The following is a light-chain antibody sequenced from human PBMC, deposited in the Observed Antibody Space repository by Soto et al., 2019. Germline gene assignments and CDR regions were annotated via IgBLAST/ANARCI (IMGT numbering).Light chain of an antibody. V-gene: IGKV3-15*01. Sequence: ETVMTQSPAALSVAPGERATLSCRASQSVNSSVAWYQQKPGQAPRLLIYAAATRATGIPASFSGSGSGTEVTLTISSLQPEDCAVEYYQQDNNWPVQTFGQGTKVEIQ. CDR1: QSVNSS. J-gene: IGKJ1*01. CDR2: AAA. CDR3: QQDNNWPVQT.